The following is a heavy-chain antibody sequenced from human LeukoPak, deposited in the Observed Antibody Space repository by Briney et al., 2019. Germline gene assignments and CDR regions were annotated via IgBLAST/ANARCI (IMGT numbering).Heavy chain of an antibody. D-gene: IGHD2-2*01. CDR1: GFTFSSYA. Sequence: GGSLRLSCAACGFTFSSYAMSWVRQAPGKGLEWVSAISGSGGSTYYADSVKARFTISRDNSKNTLYLQMNSLRAEDTAVYYCAKGYCSTTSCRNFDSWGQGTLVTVSS. V-gene: IGHV3-23*01. J-gene: IGHJ4*02. CDR2: ISGSGGST. CDR3: AKGYCSTTSCRNFDS.